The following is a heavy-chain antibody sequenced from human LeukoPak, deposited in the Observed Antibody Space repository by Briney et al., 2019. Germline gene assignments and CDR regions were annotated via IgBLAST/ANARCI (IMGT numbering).Heavy chain of an antibody. CDR1: GGSISSSSYY. J-gene: IGHJ5*02. Sequence: SETLSLTCTVSGGSISSSSYYWGWIRQPPGKGLEWIGSIYYSGSTYYNPSLKSRVTISVDTSKNQFSLKLSSVTAADTAVYYCARVYGDYSREQFWLDPWGQGTLVTVSS. D-gene: IGHD4-17*01. V-gene: IGHV4-39*07. CDR2: IYYSGST. CDR3: ARVYGDYSREQFWLDP.